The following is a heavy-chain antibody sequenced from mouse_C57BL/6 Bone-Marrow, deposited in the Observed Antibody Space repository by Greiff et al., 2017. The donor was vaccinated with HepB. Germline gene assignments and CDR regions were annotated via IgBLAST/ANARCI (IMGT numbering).Heavy chain of an antibody. V-gene: IGHV5-4*01. CDR2: ISDGGSYT. CDR1: GFTFSSYA. Sequence: EVKLMESGGGLVKPGGSLKLSCAASGFTFSSYAMSWVRQTPEKRLEWVATISDGGSYTYYPDNVKGRFTISRDNAKNNLYLQMSHLKSEDTAMYYCAREHYDVYFDCWGQGTTLTVAS. J-gene: IGHJ2*01. CDR3: AREHYDVYFDC. D-gene: IGHD2-3*01.